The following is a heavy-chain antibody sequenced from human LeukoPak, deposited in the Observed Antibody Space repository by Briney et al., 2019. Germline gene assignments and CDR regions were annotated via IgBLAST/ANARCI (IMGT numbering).Heavy chain of an antibody. J-gene: IGHJ5*02. V-gene: IGHV4-59*12. CDR3: ARSMVDTAMPFDP. D-gene: IGHD5-18*01. Sequence: PSETLSLTCTVSGGSISGYYWSWIRQPPGKGLEWIGYIHYTGNTKYNPSLKSRISMSVDRSKNQFSLKLSSVTAADTAVYYCARSMVDTAMPFDPWGQGTLVTVSS. CDR1: GGSISGYY. CDR2: IHYTGNT.